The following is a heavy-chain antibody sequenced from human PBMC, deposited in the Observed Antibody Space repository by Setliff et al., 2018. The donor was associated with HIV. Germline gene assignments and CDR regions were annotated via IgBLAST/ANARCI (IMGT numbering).Heavy chain of an antibody. Sequence: GASVKVSCKASGYTFTSYGISWVRQAPGQGLEWMGWISAYNGNTRYAQRFQGRVSMTRDTSTSTVYMELSSLRSEDTAVYYCARGQASNDYGVSFWGQGTMVTVSS. J-gene: IGHJ3*01. CDR2: ISAYNGNT. CDR1: GYTFTSYG. V-gene: IGHV1-18*01. D-gene: IGHD4-17*01. CDR3: ARGQASNDYGVSF.